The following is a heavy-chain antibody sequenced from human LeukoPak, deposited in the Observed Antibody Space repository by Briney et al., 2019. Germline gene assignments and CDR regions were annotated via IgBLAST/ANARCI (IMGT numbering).Heavy chain of an antibody. D-gene: IGHD2-21*02. V-gene: IGHV4-59*01. Sequence: SETLSLTCTVSGGSISSYHWSWIRQPPGKGLEWIGYIYYSGSTNYNPSLKSRVTISVDTSKNQFSLKLSSVTAADTAVYYCAREAYCGGDCYSGFDYWGQGTLVTVSS. J-gene: IGHJ4*02. CDR1: GGSISSYH. CDR2: IYYSGST. CDR3: AREAYCGGDCYSGFDY.